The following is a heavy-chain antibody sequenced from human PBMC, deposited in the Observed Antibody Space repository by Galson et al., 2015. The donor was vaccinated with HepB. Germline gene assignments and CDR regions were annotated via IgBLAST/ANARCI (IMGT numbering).Heavy chain of an antibody. CDR2: IYYSGST. Sequence: ETLSLTCTVSGGSVSSGSYYWSWIRQPPGKGLEWIGYIYYSGSTNYNPSLKSRVTISVDTSKNQFSLKLSSVTAADTAVYYCARDPDSSGYSSTGYYGMDVWGQGTTVTVSS. CDR3: ARDPDSSGYSSTGYYGMDV. D-gene: IGHD3-22*01. V-gene: IGHV4-61*01. CDR1: GGSVSSGSYY. J-gene: IGHJ6*02.